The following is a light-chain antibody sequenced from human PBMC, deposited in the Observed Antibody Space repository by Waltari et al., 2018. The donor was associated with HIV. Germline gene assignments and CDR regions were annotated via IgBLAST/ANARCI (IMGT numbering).Light chain of an antibody. CDR1: QSIYGSY. J-gene: IGKJ2*01. CDR3: QRYSTSPPYT. Sequence: EIVLTQSPGTLSLSPGERATLSCRASQSIYGSYLAWYQQKLGQPPRFLIYGASSRAAGTPDRFSGSGSGTEFTLTISRLEPEDFAVYYCQRYSTSPPYTFGQGTKLENK. CDR2: GAS. V-gene: IGKV3-20*01.